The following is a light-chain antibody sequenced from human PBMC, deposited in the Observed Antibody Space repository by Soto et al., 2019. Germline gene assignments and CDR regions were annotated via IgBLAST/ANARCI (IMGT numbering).Light chain of an antibody. V-gene: IGKV1-39*01. J-gene: IGKJ1*01. CDR2: DES. CDR1: QSITTY. CDR3: QQSRA. Sequence: DIQMTQSPSSLSASVGDRVTITCRASQSITTYLNWYQQKPGKAPKLLIYDESSLESGVPSRFSGSGSGTDFTLTISSLQHEDFATYYCQQSRAFGQGTKVDIK.